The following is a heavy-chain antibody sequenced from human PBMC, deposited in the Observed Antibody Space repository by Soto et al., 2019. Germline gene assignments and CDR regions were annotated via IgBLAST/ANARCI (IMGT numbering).Heavy chain of an antibody. CDR2: ISSSGSTI. D-gene: IGHD3-22*01. V-gene: IGHV3-11*01. CDR3: ARDRSYYYYDSSGHEPNDAFDI. CDR1: GFTFSDYY. J-gene: IGHJ3*02. Sequence: GGSLRLSCAASGFTFSDYYMSWIRQAPGKGLEWVSYISSSGSTICYADSVKGRFTISRDNAKNSLYLQMNSLRAEDTAVYYCARDRSYYYYDSSGHEPNDAFDIWGQGTMVTVSS.